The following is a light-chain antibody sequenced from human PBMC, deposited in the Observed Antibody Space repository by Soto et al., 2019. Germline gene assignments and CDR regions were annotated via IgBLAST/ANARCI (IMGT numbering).Light chain of an antibody. CDR2: AAS. Sequence: DIQMTQSPSSVSASVGDRVTITCRASQEISSRLAWYQQKPGRAPTLLIYAASNLQSGVPSRLRGSASRTDFTLTISSLQPEDFATYFCQQTNSFPLTFGGGTKVDLK. CDR3: QQTNSFPLT. J-gene: IGKJ4*01. V-gene: IGKV1-12*01. CDR1: QEISSR.